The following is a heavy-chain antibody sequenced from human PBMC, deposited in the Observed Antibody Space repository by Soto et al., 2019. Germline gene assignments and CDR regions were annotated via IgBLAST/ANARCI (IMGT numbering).Heavy chain of an antibody. V-gene: IGHV3-30-3*01. CDR2: ISYDGSNK. J-gene: IGHJ6*02. CDR1: GFTFSSYA. D-gene: IGHD5-18*01. CDR3: ARDILRLYSYGTSYGMDV. Sequence: QVQLVESGGGVVQPGRSLRLSCAASGFTFSSYAMHWVRQAPGKGLEWVAVISYDGSNKYYADSVKGRFTICRDNSKNALYLQMNSRRAEDTAVYYCARDILRLYSYGTSYGMDVWGQGTTVTVSS.